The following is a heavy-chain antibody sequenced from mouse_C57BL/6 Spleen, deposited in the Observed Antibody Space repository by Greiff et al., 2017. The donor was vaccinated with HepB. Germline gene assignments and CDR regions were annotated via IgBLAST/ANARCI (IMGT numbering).Heavy chain of an antibody. D-gene: IGHD2-2*01. Sequence: EVKLVESGGGLVKPGGSLKLSCAASGFTFSSYAMSWVRQTPEKRLEWVATISDGGSYTYYPDNVKGRFTISIDNAKNNLYLQMSHLKSEDTAMYYCARVVTSWFAYWGQGTLVTVSA. CDR3: ARVVTSWFAY. V-gene: IGHV5-4*03. CDR1: GFTFSSYA. J-gene: IGHJ3*01. CDR2: ISDGGSYT.